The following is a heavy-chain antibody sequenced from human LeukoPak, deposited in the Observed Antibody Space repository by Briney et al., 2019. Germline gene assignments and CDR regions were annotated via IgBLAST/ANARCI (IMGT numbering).Heavy chain of an antibody. V-gene: IGHV4-38-2*02. J-gene: IGHJ4*02. D-gene: IGHD7-27*01. CDR2: IYYSGST. Sequence: PSETLSLTCTVSGYSISSGYYWGWIRQPPGKGLEWIGRIYYSGSTYYNPSLKSRVTISVDTSKNQFSLKLSSVTAADTAVYYCARGIWGFDYWGQGTLVTVSS. CDR1: GYSISSGYY. CDR3: ARGIWGFDY.